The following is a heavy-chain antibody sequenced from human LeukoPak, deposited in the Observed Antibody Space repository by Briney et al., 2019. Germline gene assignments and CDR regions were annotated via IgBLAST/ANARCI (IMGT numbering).Heavy chain of an antibody. D-gene: IGHD3-10*01. CDR3: AREGLVGFGELQDYYYYYMDV. Sequence: PGGSLRLSCAASGFTVSNNYMNLVRQAPGKVLEWVSVIYSCGSTYYADSVKGRFTISRDNSKNTLYLQMNSLRAEDTALYYCAREGLVGFGELQDYYYYYMDVWGKGTTVTVSS. CDR2: IYSCGST. J-gene: IGHJ6*03. V-gene: IGHV3-66*01. CDR1: GFTVSNNY.